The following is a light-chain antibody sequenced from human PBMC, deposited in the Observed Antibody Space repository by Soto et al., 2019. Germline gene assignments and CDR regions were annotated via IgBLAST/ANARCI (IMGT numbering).Light chain of an antibody. CDR1: SFNIGRNP. CDR3: ATWDDSLYGMV. J-gene: IGLJ2*01. CDR2: SNN. Sequence: VLNSAPSGSCAPRERGTIFFYGNSFNIGRNPVNWYLQIPGTAPKLLIYSNNQRPSGVPDRVSASKSGTSASLTISGLQSEDEADYYCATWDDSLYGMVFGGGTKVTVL. V-gene: IGLV1-44*01.